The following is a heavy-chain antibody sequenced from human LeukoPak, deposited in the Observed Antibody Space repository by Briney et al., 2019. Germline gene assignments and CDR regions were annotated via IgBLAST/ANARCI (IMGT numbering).Heavy chain of an antibody. CDR3: ARMALSNGEDY. D-gene: IGHD7-27*01. J-gene: IGHJ4*02. CDR2: INHSGST. CDR1: GGSFSGYY. V-gene: IGHV4-34*01. Sequence: SETLSLTCAVYGGSFSGYYWSWIRQPPGKGLEWIGEINHSGSTNYNPSLKSRVTISVDTSKNQFSLKLSSVTAADTAVYYCARMALSNGEDYWGQGTLVTVSS.